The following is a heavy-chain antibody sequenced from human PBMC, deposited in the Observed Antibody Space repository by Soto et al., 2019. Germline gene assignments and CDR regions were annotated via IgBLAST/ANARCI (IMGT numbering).Heavy chain of an antibody. V-gene: IGHV1-18*01. CDR3: ALDWFTGTGIAVAGKYFQH. D-gene: IGHD6-19*01. J-gene: IGHJ1*01. CDR2: ISAYNGNT. CDR1: GYTFTSYG. Sequence: QVQLVQSGAEVKKPGASVKVSCKASGYTFTSYGISWVRQAPGQGLEWMGWISAYNGNTNYAQKLQGRVTMTTDTAMSTAYMELRSLRSGDTAVYYCALDWFTGTGIAVAGKYFQHWGHGTLVTV.